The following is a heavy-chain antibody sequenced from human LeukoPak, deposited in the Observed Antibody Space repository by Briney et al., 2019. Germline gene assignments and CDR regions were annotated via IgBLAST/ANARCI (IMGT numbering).Heavy chain of an antibody. V-gene: IGHV4-59*01. J-gene: IGHJ6*02. Sequence: SETLSLTCTVSGGSISSYYWSWIRQPPGKGLEWIGYIYYSGSTNYNPSLKSRVTISVDTSKNQFSLKRSSVTAADTAVYYCARDSPTYYYGSGSPTTAHGMDVWGQGTTVTVSS. D-gene: IGHD3-10*01. CDR1: GGSISSYY. CDR3: ARDSPTYYYGSGSPTTAHGMDV. CDR2: IYYSGST.